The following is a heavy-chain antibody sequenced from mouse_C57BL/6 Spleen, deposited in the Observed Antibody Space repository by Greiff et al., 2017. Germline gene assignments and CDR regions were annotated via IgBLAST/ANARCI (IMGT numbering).Heavy chain of an antibody. Sequence: QVQLQQPGTELVKPGASVKLSCKASGYTFTSYWMNWVKQRPGQGLEWIGNINPSNGGTNYNEKFKRKAPLTVDKSSSTAYMQRSSLTSEDSAVDYCAREDDGYYGRGFAYWGQGTTLTVSS. CDR2: INPSNGGT. CDR3: AREDDGYYGRGFAY. J-gene: IGHJ2*01. CDR1: GYTFTSYW. V-gene: IGHV1-53*01. D-gene: IGHD2-3*01.